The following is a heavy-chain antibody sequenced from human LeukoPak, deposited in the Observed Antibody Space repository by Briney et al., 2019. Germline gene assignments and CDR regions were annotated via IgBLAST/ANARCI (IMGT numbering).Heavy chain of an antibody. CDR2: IYYSGST. CDR1: GGSISSYY. Sequence: PSETLSLTCTVSGGSISSYYWSWIRQPPGKGLEWIGYIYYSGSTNYNPSLKSRVTISVDTSKNQFSLKLSSVTAADTAVYYCASAYYYDSSGYYRRAFDIWGQGTMVTVSS. D-gene: IGHD3-22*01. V-gene: IGHV4-59*01. J-gene: IGHJ3*02. CDR3: ASAYYYDSSGYYRRAFDI.